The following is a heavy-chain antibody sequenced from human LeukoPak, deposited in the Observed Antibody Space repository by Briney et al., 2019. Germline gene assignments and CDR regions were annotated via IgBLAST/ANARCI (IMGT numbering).Heavy chain of an antibody. CDR3: ARPVNYGGYDYYYYGMDV. D-gene: IGHD5-12*01. Sequence: GGSLRLSCAASGFTFSSYEMNWARQAPGKGLEWISYISTTANSICYADSVKGRFTISRDSAKNSLYLQMSSLRAEDTAVYYCARPVNYGGYDYYYYGMDVWGKGTTVTVSS. J-gene: IGHJ6*04. V-gene: IGHV3-48*03. CDR1: GFTFSSYE. CDR2: ISTTANSI.